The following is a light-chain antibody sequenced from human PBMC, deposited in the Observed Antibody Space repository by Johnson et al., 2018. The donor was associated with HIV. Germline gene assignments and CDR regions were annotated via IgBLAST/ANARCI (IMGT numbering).Light chain of an antibody. CDR3: GTWDSSLSTFYV. J-gene: IGLJ1*01. CDR1: TSNIGNNY. Sequence: QSVLTQSPSVSAAPGQKVTISCSGSTSNIGNNYVSLYQHLPRTAPKLLIYDNNKRPSGIPDRFSGSKSGTSATLGITGLQTGDEADYYCGTWDSSLSTFYVFGTGTKVTVL. V-gene: IGLV1-51*01. CDR2: DNN.